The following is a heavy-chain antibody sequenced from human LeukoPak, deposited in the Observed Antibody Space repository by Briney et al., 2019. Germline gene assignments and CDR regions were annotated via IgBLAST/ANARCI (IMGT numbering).Heavy chain of an antibody. CDR1: GGTFSSYT. J-gene: IGHJ5*02. D-gene: IGHD4-11*01. Sequence: SVKVSCKASGGTFSSYTISWVRQAPGQGLEWMGRIIPILGIANYAQKFQGRVTITADKSTSTAYMELSSLRSEDTAVYYCARGRFTVTGVGCRLDPWGQGTLVTVSS. CDR3: ARGRFTVTGVGCRLDP. CDR2: IIPILGIA. V-gene: IGHV1-69*02.